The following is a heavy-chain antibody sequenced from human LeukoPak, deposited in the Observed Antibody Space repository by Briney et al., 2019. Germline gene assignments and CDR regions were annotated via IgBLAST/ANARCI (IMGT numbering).Heavy chain of an antibody. CDR1: GGTFSSYA. D-gene: IGHD6-13*01. CDR2: IIPILGIA. Sequence: SVKVSCKASGGTFSSYAISWVRQAPGQGLEWMGRIIPILGIANYAQKFQGRVMITADKSTSTAYMELSSLRSEDTAVYYCARVGSSSYTYYFDYWGQGTLVTVSS. CDR3: ARVGSSSYTYYFDY. V-gene: IGHV1-69*04. J-gene: IGHJ4*02.